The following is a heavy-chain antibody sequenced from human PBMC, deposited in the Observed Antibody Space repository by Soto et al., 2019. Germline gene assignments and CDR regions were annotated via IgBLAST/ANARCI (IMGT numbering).Heavy chain of an antibody. CDR1: GFTVSSNY. J-gene: IGHJ6*03. D-gene: IGHD1-1*01. CDR3: ARQTGTTHYYYYYMDV. Sequence: GGSLRLSCAASGFTVSSNYMSWVRQAPGKGLEWVSVIYSGGSAYYTDSVRGRFTISRDNSKNTLYLQMNSLRAEDTAVYYCARQTGTTHYYYYYMDVWGRGTSVTVSS. CDR2: IYSGGSA. V-gene: IGHV3-66*04.